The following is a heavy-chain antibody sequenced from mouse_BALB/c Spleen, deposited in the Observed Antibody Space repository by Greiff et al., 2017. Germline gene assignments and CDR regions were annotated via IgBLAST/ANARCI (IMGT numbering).Heavy chain of an antibody. CDR2: INPSTGYT. D-gene: IGHD1-1*01. Sequence: VQRVESGAELAKPGASVKMSCKASGYTFTSYWMHWVKQRPGQGLEWIGYINPSTGYTEYNQKFKDKATLTADKSSSTAYMQLSSLTSEDSAVYYCARSSSSLDYWGQGTTLTVSS. CDR1: GYTFTSYW. CDR3: ARSSSSLDY. J-gene: IGHJ2*01. V-gene: IGHV1-7*01.